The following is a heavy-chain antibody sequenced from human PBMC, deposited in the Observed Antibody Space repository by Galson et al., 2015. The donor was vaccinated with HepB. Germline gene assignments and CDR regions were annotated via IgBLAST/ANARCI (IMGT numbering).Heavy chain of an antibody. V-gene: IGHV1-18*04. D-gene: IGHD1-26*01. CDR3: ARDGMQASVDY. CDR2: ISTYNGNT. J-gene: IGHJ4*02. CDR1: GYTFTSHG. Sequence: SVKVSCKAFGYTFTSHGIFWVRQAPGQGLEWMGWISTYNGNTNYAQKFQGRVTMTTDTSTSTAYMAMRSLRSDDTAVYYCARDGMQASVDYWGQGTLVTVSS.